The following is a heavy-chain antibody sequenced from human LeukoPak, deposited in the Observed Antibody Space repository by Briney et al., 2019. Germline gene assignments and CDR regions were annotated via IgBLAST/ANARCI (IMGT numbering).Heavy chain of an antibody. J-gene: IGHJ4*02. CDR2: ISWNSGSI. CDR3: AKAYGSGSSASIDY. CDR1: GFTFDDYA. Sequence: GGPLRLSCAASGFTFDDYAMHWVRQAPGKGLEWVSGISWNSGSIGYADSVKGRFTISRGNAKNSLYLQMNSLRAEDTALYYCAKAYGSGSSASIDYWGQGTLVTVSS. V-gene: IGHV3-9*01. D-gene: IGHD3-10*01.